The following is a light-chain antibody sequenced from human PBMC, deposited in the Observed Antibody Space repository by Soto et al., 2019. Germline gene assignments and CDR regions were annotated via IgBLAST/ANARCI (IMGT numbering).Light chain of an antibody. J-gene: IGKJ1*01. V-gene: IGKV1-5*03. CDR2: KAS. Sequence: IQMTPSPSTLAGSVGDSVPITCRASQTISGWLAWYQQKPGKAPKLLIYKASTLKSGVPSRFRGSGSGTEFTLTISSLQPDDFATYYCQHYNSYSEAFGQGTKVDIK. CDR1: QTISGW. CDR3: QHYNSYSEA.